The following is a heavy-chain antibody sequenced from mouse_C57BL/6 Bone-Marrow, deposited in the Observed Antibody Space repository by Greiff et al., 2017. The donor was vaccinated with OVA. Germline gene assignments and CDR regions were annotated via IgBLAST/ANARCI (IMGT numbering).Heavy chain of an antibody. CDR2: VYPYNGGT. CDR3: ARDHFVVVAPYYAMDY. Sequence: EVQLQQSGPVLVKPGPSVKISCKASGFTFTDYYMHWVKQSHGKSLEWIGLVYPYNGGTSYNQKFKGKATLTVDTSSSTAYMELNSLTSEDSAVYYCARDHFVVVAPYYAMDYWGQGTSVTVSS. J-gene: IGHJ4*01. D-gene: IGHD1-1*01. CDR1: GFTFTDYY. V-gene: IGHV1-36*01.